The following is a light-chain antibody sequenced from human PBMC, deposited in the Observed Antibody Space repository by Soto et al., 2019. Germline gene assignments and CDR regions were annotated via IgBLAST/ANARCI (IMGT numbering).Light chain of an antibody. J-gene: IGKJ1*01. CDR3: QQYGNSPWT. CDR1: QSVSSNY. V-gene: IGKV3-20*01. Sequence: EIVVTQSPGTLSLSPGERATLSCRASQSVSSNYLAWCQQKPGQAPRLLIYGASSRATGIPDRFSGSGSGTDFTLTISRLEPEDFAVYYCQQYGNSPWTFGQGTKVDIK. CDR2: GAS.